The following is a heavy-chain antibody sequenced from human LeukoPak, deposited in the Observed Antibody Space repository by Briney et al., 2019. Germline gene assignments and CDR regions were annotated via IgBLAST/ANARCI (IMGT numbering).Heavy chain of an antibody. CDR3: TTDVPDTAMVTLGNY. D-gene: IGHD5-18*01. Sequence: GGSLRLSCAASVFTFSNAVMSWVRQAPGKGLEWVGRIKSKTDGGTTDYAAPVKGRFTISRDDSKNTLYLQMNSQTSEDTALYYCTTDVPDTAMVTLGNYWGQGTLVTVSS. CDR1: VFTFSNAV. V-gene: IGHV3-15*01. J-gene: IGHJ4*02. CDR2: IKSKTDGGTT.